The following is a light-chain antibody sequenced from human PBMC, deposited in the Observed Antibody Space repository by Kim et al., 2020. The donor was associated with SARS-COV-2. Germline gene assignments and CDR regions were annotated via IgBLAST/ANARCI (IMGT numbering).Light chain of an antibody. Sequence: SYELTQPPSVSVSPGQTATITCSGNGLGGKYTFWYQQRPGQSPVLVMYQDDKRPSGIPERFSGSTSGDTATLTISVTQPVDEADYYCQTRDGTSVIFG. CDR2: QDD. CDR1: GLGGKY. CDR3: QTRDGTSVI. V-gene: IGLV3-1*01. J-gene: IGLJ1*01.